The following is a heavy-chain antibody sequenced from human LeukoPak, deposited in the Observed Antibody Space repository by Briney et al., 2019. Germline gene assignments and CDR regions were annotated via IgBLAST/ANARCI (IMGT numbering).Heavy chain of an antibody. Sequence: GGSLRLSSAASGFTFSSYSMNWAHQAPGKGLEWVSSISSSSSHIHYADSVKGRFTISRDNSKNTLYLQMNSLRAEDTAVYYCARWRHFWSGYYIDYWGQGTLVTVSS. V-gene: IGHV3-21*04. D-gene: IGHD3-3*02. CDR1: GFTFSSYS. CDR3: ARWRHFWSGYYIDY. CDR2: ISSSSSHI. J-gene: IGHJ4*02.